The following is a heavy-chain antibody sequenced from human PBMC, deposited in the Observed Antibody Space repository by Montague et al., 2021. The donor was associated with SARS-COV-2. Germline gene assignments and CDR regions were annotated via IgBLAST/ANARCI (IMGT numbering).Heavy chain of an antibody. CDR1: GGSISSGSYY. D-gene: IGHD5-12*01. J-gene: IGHJ4*02. Sequence: TLSLTCTVSGGSISSGSYYWSWIRQPAGKGLEWIGRIYTSGTTDYSFSLKSRVTISVDTSKNQSSLKLTSVTAADTAVYYCARAHSGSWAHLDNWGQGGLVTVSS. CDR2: IYTSGTT. CDR3: ARAHSGSWAHLDN. V-gene: IGHV4-61*02.